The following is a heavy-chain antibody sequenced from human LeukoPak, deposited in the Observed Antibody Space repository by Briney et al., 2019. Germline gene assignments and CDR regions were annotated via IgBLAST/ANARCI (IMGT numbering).Heavy chain of an antibody. CDR1: GFTFSSYA. J-gene: IGHJ5*02. Sequence: GRSLRLSCAASGFTFSSYAMHWVRQAPGKGLEWVAVISYDGSNKYYADSVKGRFTISRDNSKNTLYLQMNSLRPEDTAMYYCAKDLMRDRWFGESWGQGTLVTVSS. CDR3: AKDLMRDRWFGES. V-gene: IGHV3-30*04. D-gene: IGHD3-10*01. CDR2: ISYDGSNK.